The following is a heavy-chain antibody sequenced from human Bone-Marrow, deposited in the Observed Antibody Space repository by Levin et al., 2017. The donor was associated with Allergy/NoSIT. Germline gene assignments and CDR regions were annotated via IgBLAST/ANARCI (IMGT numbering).Heavy chain of an antibody. D-gene: IGHD2-15*01. J-gene: IGHJ5*02. CDR2: INPNSGNT. CDR3: ARGDCYSGSCYGPDWFDP. Sequence: GASVKVSCKTSGYTFTSYNVYWVRQAPGQGLEWMGYINPNSGNTAYARKFQGRVTMTRNSPITTAYMELSSLRSEDTAMYYCARGDCYSGSCYGPDWFDPWGQGTQVTVSS. V-gene: IGHV1-8*01. CDR1: GYTFTSYN.